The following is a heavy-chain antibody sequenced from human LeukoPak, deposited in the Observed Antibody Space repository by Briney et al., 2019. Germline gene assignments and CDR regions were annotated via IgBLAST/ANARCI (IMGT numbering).Heavy chain of an antibody. V-gene: IGHV3-7*01. CDR2: INDDGSDK. D-gene: IGHD5-12*01. CDR1: GFTLSNSW. J-gene: IGHJ4*02. Sequence: GGSLRLSCAASGFTLSNSWMSWVRQAPGKGLEWVATINDDGSDKYYVDSVKGRFTISRDDAKNSLYLQMNSLRVEDTALYFCANLGYSDGGQGTLVTVSS. CDR3: ANLGYSD.